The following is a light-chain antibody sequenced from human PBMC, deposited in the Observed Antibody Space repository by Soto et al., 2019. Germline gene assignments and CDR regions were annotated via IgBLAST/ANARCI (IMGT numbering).Light chain of an antibody. CDR1: SGHSSYI. CDR3: ETWDSNTHV. V-gene: IGLV4-60*02. Sequence: QPVLTQSSSASASLGPSVKLTCTLSSGHSSYIIAWHQQQPGKAPRYLMKLEGSGSYNKGSGVPDRFSGSSSGADRYLTISNLQYEDEADYYCETWDSNTHVFGTGTKLTVL. J-gene: IGLJ1*01. CDR2: LEGSGSY.